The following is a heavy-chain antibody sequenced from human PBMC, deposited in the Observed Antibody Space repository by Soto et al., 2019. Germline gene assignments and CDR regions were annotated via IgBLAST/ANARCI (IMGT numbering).Heavy chain of an antibody. D-gene: IGHD6-19*01. CDR2: ISGSGGST. Sequence: PGGSLRLSFAASGFTFSSYAMSWVRQAPGKGLEGVSAISGSGGSTYYAYSVKGRFTISRDNSKNALYLQMNSLRAEDTAVYYWAKAIGGSYQFGHXWGQGTMVTVSX. V-gene: IGHV3-23*01. J-gene: IGHJ4*02. CDR3: AKAIGGSYQFGHX. CDR1: GFTFSSYA.